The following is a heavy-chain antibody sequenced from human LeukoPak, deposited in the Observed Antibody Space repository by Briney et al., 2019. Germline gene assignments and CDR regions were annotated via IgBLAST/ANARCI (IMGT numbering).Heavy chain of an antibody. V-gene: IGHV3-64D*06. J-gene: IGHJ4*02. CDR2: ISANGHDT. D-gene: IGHD5-18*01. CDR3: VKEDSAYYDY. CDR1: GFTFRNFP. Sequence: PGGSLRLSCSASGFTFRNFPMHCVRQAPRKGLEYVAAISANGHDTYYKDSVKGRFTISRDNYRNTLNLQLSSLKSDDTAVYYCVKEDSAYYDYWGQGTLVTVSS.